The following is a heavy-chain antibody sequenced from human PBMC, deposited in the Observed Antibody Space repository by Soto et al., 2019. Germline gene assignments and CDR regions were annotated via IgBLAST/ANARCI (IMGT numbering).Heavy chain of an antibody. J-gene: IGHJ6*02. V-gene: IGHV1-69*01. CDR2: IIPIVGTA. Sequence: QVQLVQSGADVKKPGSSVKVSCKASGGTFSSYAISWVRQAPGQGLEWMGGIIPIVGTANYAQKFQGRVTITEDDSTIATYMELSSLRSEDTAVYYCARESGYYSSGSYYNVYYYDGMDVWGQGTTVTVYS. CDR3: ARESGYYSSGSYYNVYYYDGMDV. CDR1: GGTFSSYA. D-gene: IGHD3-10*01.